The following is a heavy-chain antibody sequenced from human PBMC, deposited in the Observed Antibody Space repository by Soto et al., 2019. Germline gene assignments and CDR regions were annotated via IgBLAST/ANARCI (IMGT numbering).Heavy chain of an antibody. D-gene: IGHD3-10*01. CDR1: GFSLSTSGMC. V-gene: IGHV2-70*01. Sequence: SGPTLVNPTQTLTLTCTFSGFSLSTSGMCASWIRQPPGKALEWLALIDWDDDKYYSTSLKTRLTISKDTSKNQVVLTMTNMDPVDTATYYCARTFYGSGSFWVMDVWGQGTTVTVSS. J-gene: IGHJ6*02. CDR3: ARTFYGSGSFWVMDV. CDR2: IDWDDDK.